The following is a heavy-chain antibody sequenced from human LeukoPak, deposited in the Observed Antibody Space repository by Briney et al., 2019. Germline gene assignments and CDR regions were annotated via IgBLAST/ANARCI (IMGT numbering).Heavy chain of an antibody. CDR2: ISSSGSTI. V-gene: IGHV3-48*03. CDR3: ARDLPLDYYDSNGIDY. D-gene: IGHD3-22*01. CDR1: GFTFSSYE. J-gene: IGHJ4*02. Sequence: GGSLRLSCAASGFTFSSYEMNWVRQAPRKGLEWVSYISSSGSTIYYADSVKGRFTISRDNAKNSLYLQMNSLRAEDTAVYYCARDLPLDYYDSNGIDYWGQGTLVTVS.